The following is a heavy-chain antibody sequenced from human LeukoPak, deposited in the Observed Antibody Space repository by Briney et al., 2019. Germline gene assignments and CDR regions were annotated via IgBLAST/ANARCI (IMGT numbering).Heavy chain of an antibody. CDR1: RYTFVGYF. J-gene: IGHJ4*02. V-gene: IGHV1-2*02. CDR3: ARRGDYDFWSGRFSFEY. CDR2: INPNNGGT. D-gene: IGHD3-3*01. Sequence: ASVKVSCKASRYTFVGYFIHWVRQAPGQGLEWMGWINPNNGGTNYAQNFQGRVTMTRDTSISTAYMELSRLKSNDTAVYFCARRGDYDFWSGRFSFEYWGQGTLVAVSS.